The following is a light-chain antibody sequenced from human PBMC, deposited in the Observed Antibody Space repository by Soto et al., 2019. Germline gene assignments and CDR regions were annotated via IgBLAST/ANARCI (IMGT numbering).Light chain of an antibody. CDR2: DVS. Sequence: QSALTQPRSVSGSPGQSVTISCTGTSSDVGGYNYVSWYQQHPGKAPKLMIYDVSKRPSEVPDRFSGSKSGNTASLTISGLQAEDEADYYCCSYAGSYRVVFGGGTKVTVL. CDR1: SSDVGGYNY. J-gene: IGLJ2*01. V-gene: IGLV2-11*01. CDR3: CSYAGSYRVV.